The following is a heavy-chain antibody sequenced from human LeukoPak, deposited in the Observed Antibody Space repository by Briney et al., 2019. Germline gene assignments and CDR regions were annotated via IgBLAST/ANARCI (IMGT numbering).Heavy chain of an antibody. CDR1: GGSISSGSYF. CDR2: IYIGGST. J-gene: IGHJ4*02. V-gene: IGHV4-61*02. D-gene: IGHD6-13*01. CDR3: ATLVATSIAADLIDY. Sequence: PSETLSLTCTVSGGSISSGSYFWTWIRQPAGKGLEWIGRIYIGGSTNYNPSLKSRVTISVDTSKNQFSLKLSSVTAADTAVYYCATLVATSIAADLIDYWGQGTLVTVSS.